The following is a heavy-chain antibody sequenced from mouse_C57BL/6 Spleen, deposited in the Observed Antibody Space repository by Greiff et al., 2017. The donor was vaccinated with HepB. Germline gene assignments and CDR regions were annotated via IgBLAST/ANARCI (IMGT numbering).Heavy chain of an antibody. Sequence: EVHLVESGAELVKPGASVKLSCTASGFNIKDYYMHWVKQRTEQGLEWIGRIDPEDGETKYAPKFQGKATITADTSSNTAYLQLSSLTSEDTAVYYCASVVAGGHYFDYWGQGTTLTVSS. J-gene: IGHJ2*01. D-gene: IGHD1-1*01. V-gene: IGHV14-2*01. CDR1: GFNIKDYY. CDR2: IDPEDGET. CDR3: ASVVAGGHYFDY.